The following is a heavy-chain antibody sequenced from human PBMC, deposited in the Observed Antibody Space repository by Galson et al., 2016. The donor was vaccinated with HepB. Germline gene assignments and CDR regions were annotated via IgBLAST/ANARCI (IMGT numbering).Heavy chain of an antibody. CDR2: IYPGDSDT. CDR3: ARHPPYYYGSGSYYEVGVY. J-gene: IGHJ4*02. D-gene: IGHD3-10*01. V-gene: IGHV5-51*01. CDR1: GYIFTNYW. Sequence: QSGAEVKKPGESLKISCKGSGYIFTNYWIDWVRQMPGKGLEWMGIIYPGDSDTRYSPSLQGQVTIPADRSISTAYLQWSSLKASDTAMYFCARHPPYYYGSGSYYEVGVYWGQGTLVTVSS.